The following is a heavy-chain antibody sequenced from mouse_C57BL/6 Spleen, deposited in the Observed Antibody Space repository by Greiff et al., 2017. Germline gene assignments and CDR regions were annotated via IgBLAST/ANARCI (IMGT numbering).Heavy chain of an antibody. CDR3: ARHRGIYYGNYVGLDY. CDR2: ISSGGSYT. J-gene: IGHJ4*01. Sequence: EVKLMESGGDLVKPGGSLKLSCAASGFTFSSYGMSWVRQTPDKRLEWVATISSGGSYTYYPDSVKGRFTISRDNAKNTLYLQMSSLKSEDTAMYYCARHRGIYYGNYVGLDYWGKGTSVTVSS. CDR1: GFTFSSYG. D-gene: IGHD2-1*01. V-gene: IGHV5-6*01.